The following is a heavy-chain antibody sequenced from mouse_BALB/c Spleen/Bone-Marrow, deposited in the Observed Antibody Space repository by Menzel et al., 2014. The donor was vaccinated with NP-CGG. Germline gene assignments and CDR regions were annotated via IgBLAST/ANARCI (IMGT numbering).Heavy chain of an antibody. CDR3: ALGSSYRYNFDC. CDR1: GYTFTSYW. J-gene: IGHJ2*01. D-gene: IGHD1-1*01. Sequence: QVQLQLSGAELAKPGASVKMSCKASGYTFTSYWMHWVKQRPGQGLEWIGYINPSTGYTEYNQKFKDKATLTADKSSSTAYMQLSGLTSGDSAVYDCALGSSYRYNFDCWGQGTTLAVSS. V-gene: IGHV1-7*01. CDR2: INPSTGYT.